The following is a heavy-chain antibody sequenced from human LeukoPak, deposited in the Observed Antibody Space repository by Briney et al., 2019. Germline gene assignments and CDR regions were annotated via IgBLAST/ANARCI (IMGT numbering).Heavy chain of an antibody. CDR1: GFTFSSYS. V-gene: IGHV3-21*01. Sequence: GGSLRLSCAASGFTFSSYSMNWVRQAPGKGLEWVSSISSSSSYIYYADSVKGRFTISRDNVKKSLYLQMNSLRAEDTAVYYCARKTMVRGVIVKVGWASDYWGQGTLVTVSS. CDR2: ISSSSSYI. J-gene: IGHJ4*01. CDR3: ARKTMVRGVIVKVGWASDY. D-gene: IGHD3-10*01.